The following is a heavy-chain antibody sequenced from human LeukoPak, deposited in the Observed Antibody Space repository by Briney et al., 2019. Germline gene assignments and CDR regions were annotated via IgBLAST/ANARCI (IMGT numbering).Heavy chain of an antibody. CDR2: IIPIFGTA. J-gene: IGHJ5*02. D-gene: IGHD2-15*01. CDR3: AREHCSGGSCYFGFDP. Sequence: GASVKVSCKASGYTFTSYAISWVRQAPGQGLEWMGGIIPIFGTANYAQKFQGRVTITADESTSTAYMELSSLRSEDTAVYYCAREHCSGGSCYFGFDPWGQGTLVTVSS. V-gene: IGHV1-69*13. CDR1: GYTFTSYA.